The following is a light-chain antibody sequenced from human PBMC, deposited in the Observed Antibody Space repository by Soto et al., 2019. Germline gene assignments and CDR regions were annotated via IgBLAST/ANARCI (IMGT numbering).Light chain of an antibody. J-gene: IGKJ5*01. CDR3: QQRGDWPIT. Sequence: EIVLTQSPATLSLSPGERATLSCRTSQNVNRYLAWYQQKPGQAPRLLIFDASNRATGIPARFSGSGSGTVFTLTVSSLEPEDFAVYYCQQRGDWPITFGQGTRLEIK. V-gene: IGKV3-11*01. CDR2: DAS. CDR1: QNVNRY.